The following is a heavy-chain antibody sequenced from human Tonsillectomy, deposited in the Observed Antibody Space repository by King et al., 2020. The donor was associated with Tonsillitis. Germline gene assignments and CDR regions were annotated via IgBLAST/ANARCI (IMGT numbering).Heavy chain of an antibody. J-gene: IGHJ4*02. V-gene: IGHV3-9*01. D-gene: IGHD5-18*01. CDR3: AKGVRRGYSYGPNYFDY. Sequence: VQLVESGGGLVQPGRSLRLSCAASGFTFDDYAMHWVRQAPGKGLEWVSGISWNSGSIDYADSVKGRFTISRDNAKNSLYLQMNSLRAEDTALYYCAKGVRRGYSYGPNYFDYWGQGTLVTVSS. CDR1: GFTFDDYA. CDR2: ISWNSGSI.